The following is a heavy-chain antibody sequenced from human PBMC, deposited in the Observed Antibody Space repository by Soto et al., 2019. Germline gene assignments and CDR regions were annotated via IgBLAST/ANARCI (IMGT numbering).Heavy chain of an antibody. V-gene: IGHV4-31*03. J-gene: IGHJ6*02. CDR1: GGSISSGGYY. CDR2: IYYSGST. D-gene: IGHD3-10*01. CDR3: ARDSPPFGGSGSYYIPGYYYYGMDV. Sequence: SETLSLTCTVSGGSISSGGYYWSWIRQHPGKGLEWIGYIYYSGSTYYNPSLKSRVTISVDTSKNQFSLKLSSVTAADTAVYYCARDSPPFGGSGSYYIPGYYYYGMDVWGQGTTVTVS.